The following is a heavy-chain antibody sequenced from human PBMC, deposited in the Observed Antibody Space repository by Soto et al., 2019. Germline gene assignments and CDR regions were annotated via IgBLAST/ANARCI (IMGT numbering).Heavy chain of an antibody. CDR2: ISYDGSNK. J-gene: IGHJ6*02. D-gene: IGHD2-15*01. Sequence: QVQLVESGGGVVQPGRSLRLSCAASGFTFSSYGMHWVRQAPGKGLEWVAVISYDGSNKYYADSVKGRFTISRDNSKNTLYLQINSLRAEDTAVYYCAKDFFPHCSGGSCYSGTYYYYGMDVWGQGTTVTVSS. CDR1: GFTFSSYG. CDR3: AKDFFPHCSGGSCYSGTYYYYGMDV. V-gene: IGHV3-30*18.